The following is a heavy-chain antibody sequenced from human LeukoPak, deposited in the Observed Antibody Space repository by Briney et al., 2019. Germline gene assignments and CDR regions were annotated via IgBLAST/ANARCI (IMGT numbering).Heavy chain of an antibody. CDR2: INHSGST. CDR1: GGSFSGYY. D-gene: IGHD5-18*01. CDR3: ARSGYSYGSLGY. J-gene: IGHJ4*02. Sequence: KASETLSLTCAVYGGSFSGYYWSWIRQPPGKGLEWIGEINHSGSTNYNPSLKSRVTISVDTSKNQFSLKLSSVTAADTAVYYCARSGYSYGSLGYWGQGTLVTVSS. V-gene: IGHV4-34*01.